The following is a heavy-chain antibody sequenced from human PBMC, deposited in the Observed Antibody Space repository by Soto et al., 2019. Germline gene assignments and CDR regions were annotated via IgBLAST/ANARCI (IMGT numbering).Heavy chain of an antibody. D-gene: IGHD2-15*01. CDR3: ASQYCSGGSCYFYY. CDR2: IIPLLVIA. Sequence: QVQLVQSGAAVKKPGSSVKVSCKASGGTFSSYTISWVRQAPGQGLEWMGRIIPLLVIANYAQKFQGRVTITADKSTSTAYMELSSMRSEDTAVYYCASQYCSGGSCYFYYWGQGTLVTVSS. V-gene: IGHV1-69*02. J-gene: IGHJ4*02. CDR1: GGTFSSYT.